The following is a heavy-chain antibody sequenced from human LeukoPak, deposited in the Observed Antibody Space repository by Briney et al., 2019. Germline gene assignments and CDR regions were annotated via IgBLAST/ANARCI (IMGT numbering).Heavy chain of an antibody. CDR1: GGIFSSYG. J-gene: IGHJ4*02. CDR3: ARGSYSDYIFDY. V-gene: IGHV1-69*05. D-gene: IGHD4-11*01. CDR2: IIPMFGAT. Sequence: ASVKVSRKASGGIFSSYGINWVRQAPGQGLEWMGRIIPMFGATNYAQKFQGRVTVTTDESTSTAYMELSSLRSEDTAVYYCARGSYSDYIFDYWGQGTLVTVSS.